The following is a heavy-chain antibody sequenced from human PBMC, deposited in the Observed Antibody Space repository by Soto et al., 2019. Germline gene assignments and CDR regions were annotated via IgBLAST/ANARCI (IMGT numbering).Heavy chain of an antibody. CDR3: AKHILGGVFDY. CDR2: ISYDGSNK. CDR1: GFTFSSYG. Sequence: GESLRLSCAASGFTFSSYGMHWVRQAPGKGLEWVAVISYDGSNKYYADSVKGRFTISRDNSKNTLYLQMNSLRAEDTAVYYCAKHILGGVFDYWGQGTLVTVSS. D-gene: IGHD3-16*01. J-gene: IGHJ4*02. V-gene: IGHV3-30*18.